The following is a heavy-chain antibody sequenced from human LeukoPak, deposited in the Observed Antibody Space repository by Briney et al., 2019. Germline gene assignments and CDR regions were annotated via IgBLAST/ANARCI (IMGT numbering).Heavy chain of an antibody. Sequence: PGGSLRLSCAASGFTFSRYWMHWVRQAPGKGRGWVSRINSDGSYTSYADFVKGRFTISRDNAKNTVYLQMSSLRAEDTAVYYCARICSTTDCLISAWGQGTLVTVSS. V-gene: IGHV3-74*01. CDR2: INSDGSYT. D-gene: IGHD2-2*01. CDR1: GFTFSRYW. J-gene: IGHJ4*02. CDR3: ARICSTTDCLISA.